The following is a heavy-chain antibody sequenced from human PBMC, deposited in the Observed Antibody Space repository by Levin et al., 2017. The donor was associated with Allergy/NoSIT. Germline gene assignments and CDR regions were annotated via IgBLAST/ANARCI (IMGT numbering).Heavy chain of an antibody. CDR2: ISGSGGKT. V-gene: IGHV3-23*01. J-gene: IGHJ4*02. CDR1: GFTFSNYG. CDR3: AKDHYGDYTWVY. D-gene: IGHD4-17*01. Sequence: GGSLRLSCVGSGFTFSNYGMGWVRQAPGKGLEWVSAISGSGGKTYYADSVKGRFTVYRDNSKNTLFLQMDSLRAEDTARYYCAKDHYGDYTWVYWGQGTLVTVSS.